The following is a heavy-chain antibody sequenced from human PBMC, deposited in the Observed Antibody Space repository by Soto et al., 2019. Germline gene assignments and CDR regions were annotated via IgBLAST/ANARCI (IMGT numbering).Heavy chain of an antibody. Sequence: EVQLVESGGGLVQPGGSLRLSCAASGFTLSGRSMHWVRQAPGKGLVWVSGIDNAGTDSTYADSVKGRFTSSRDNAKNMLYLQMKRLRVEDTAVYYCARGWFGPDVWGKGTTVTVSS. D-gene: IGHD3-10*01. CDR1: GFTLSGRS. CDR2: IDNAGTDS. V-gene: IGHV3-74*01. J-gene: IGHJ6*01. CDR3: ARGWFGPDV.